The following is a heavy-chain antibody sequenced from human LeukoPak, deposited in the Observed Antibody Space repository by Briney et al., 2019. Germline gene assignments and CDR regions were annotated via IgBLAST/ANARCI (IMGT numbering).Heavy chain of an antibody. V-gene: IGHV3-23*01. Sequence: PGGSLRLSCAASGFTFSGYAMTWVRQAPGRGLGWVSSLTSSGDATYYADYVKGRFTISRDNSKNTVYLQMTSLRAEDTAVYYCARGRRKGGFDYWGQGTLVTVSS. CDR3: ARGRRKGGFDY. CDR1: GFTFSGYA. D-gene: IGHD1-14*01. J-gene: IGHJ4*02. CDR2: LTSSGDAT.